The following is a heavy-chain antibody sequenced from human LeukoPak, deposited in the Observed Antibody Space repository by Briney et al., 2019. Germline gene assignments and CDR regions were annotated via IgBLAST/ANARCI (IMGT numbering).Heavy chain of an antibody. J-gene: IGHJ4*02. V-gene: IGHV3-21*01. CDR3: ARICSGGSCSPRY. D-gene: IGHD2-15*01. Sequence: GGSLRLSCAASGFTFSSYSMNWVRQAPGKGLEWVSFISSSSTYTYYADSVKGRFTISRDNAKNSLYLQMNSLRAEDTAVYYCARICSGGSCSPRYWGQGTLVTVSS. CDR1: GFTFSSYS. CDR2: ISSSSTYT.